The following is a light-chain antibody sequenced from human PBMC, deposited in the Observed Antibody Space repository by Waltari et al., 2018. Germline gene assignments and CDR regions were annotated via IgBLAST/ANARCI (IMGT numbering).Light chain of an antibody. CDR2: AAS. CDR1: QGVSTR. Sequence: DIQMTQSPSSVSASLGDRVTITCRASQGVSTRLAWYQQRPGKAPNLLIYAASNLQPGVPSRFSATGSGTEFTLTIGSLQPEDSATYFCQQGISFPLTFGQGTRLEIK. V-gene: IGKV1-12*01. J-gene: IGKJ5*01. CDR3: QQGISFPLT.